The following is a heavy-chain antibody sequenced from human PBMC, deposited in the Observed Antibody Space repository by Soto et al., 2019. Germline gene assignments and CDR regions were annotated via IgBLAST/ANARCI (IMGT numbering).Heavy chain of an antibody. J-gene: IGHJ4*02. D-gene: IGHD3-22*01. CDR2: IDWDDDE. CDR1: GFSLSTSGMC. Sequence: SGPTLVNPTQTLTLTCTFSGFSLSTSGMCVSWIRQPPGKALEWLALIDWDDDEYYSTSLKTRLTISKDTSKNQVVLTMTNMDPVDTATYYCARVPPPPDSSGYLVFDYWGQGTLVTVYS. V-gene: IGHV2-70*01. CDR3: ARVPPPPDSSGYLVFDY.